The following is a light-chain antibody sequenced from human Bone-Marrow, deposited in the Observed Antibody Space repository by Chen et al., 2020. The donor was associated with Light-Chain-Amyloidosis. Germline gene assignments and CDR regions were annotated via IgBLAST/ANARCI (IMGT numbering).Light chain of an antibody. J-gene: IGLJ3*02. CDR1: SGSIATNY. CDR2: EDD. V-gene: IGLV6-57*01. Sequence: NFMLTHPHSVSESPGKTVIISCTRSSGSIATNYVQWYQQRPGSPPTTVIYEDDQRPSGVPDRFSGSIDRSSNSASLTISGLKTEDEADYYCQSYQGSSQGVFGGGTKLTVL. CDR3: QSYQGSSQGV.